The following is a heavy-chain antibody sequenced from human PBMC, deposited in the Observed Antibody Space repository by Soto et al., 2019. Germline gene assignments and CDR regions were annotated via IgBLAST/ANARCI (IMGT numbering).Heavy chain of an antibody. CDR2: IYPGDSDT. J-gene: IGHJ4*02. CDR3: ARNDRSTDMVTQIDY. CDR1: GYSFTSYW. Sequence: GESLKISCKGSGYSFTSYWIGWVRQMPGKGLEWMGIIYPGDSDTRYSPSFQGQVTISADKSISTAYLQWSSLKASDTAMYYCARNDRSTDMVTQIDYWGQGTLVTVSS. D-gene: IGHD5-18*01. V-gene: IGHV5-51*01.